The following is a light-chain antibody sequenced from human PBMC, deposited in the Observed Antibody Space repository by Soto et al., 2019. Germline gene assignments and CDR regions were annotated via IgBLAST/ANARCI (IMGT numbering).Light chain of an antibody. Sequence: NASNLSPSTLYLSPRERAALYCIASQSVSRSYLAWYQQKPGQAPRLLIYGASSRATGIPDRFSGSGSGTDFTLTISRLEPEDFAVYYCQHYGGSPWPVGQGTKVDI. CDR2: GAS. J-gene: IGKJ1*01. CDR3: QHYGGSPWP. V-gene: IGKV3-20*01. CDR1: QSVSRSY.